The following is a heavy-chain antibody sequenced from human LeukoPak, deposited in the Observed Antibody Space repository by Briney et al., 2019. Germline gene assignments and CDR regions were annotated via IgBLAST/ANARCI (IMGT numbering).Heavy chain of an antibody. Sequence: GGSLRLSCAASGLTFSGSVMHWVRQASGKGLEWVGRIRSKANSYATAYAASVKGRFTISRDDSKNTAYLQMNSLKTEDTAVYYCTRSSYYDSRGYNWFDPWGQGTLVTVSS. D-gene: IGHD3-22*01. V-gene: IGHV3-73*01. CDR3: TRSSYYDSRGYNWFDP. CDR2: IRSKANSYAT. J-gene: IGHJ5*02. CDR1: GLTFSGSV.